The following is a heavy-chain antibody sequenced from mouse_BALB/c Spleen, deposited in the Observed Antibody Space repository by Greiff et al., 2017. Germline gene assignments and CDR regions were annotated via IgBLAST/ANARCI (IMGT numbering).Heavy chain of an antibody. CDR1: GYTFTSYW. Sequence: QVQLKQPGAELVKPGASVKLSCKASGYTFTSYWMHWVKQRPGQGLEWIGEINPSNGRTNYNEKFKSKATLTVDKSSSTAYMQLSSLTSEDSAVYYCARNYGNYAMDYWGQGTSVTVSS. D-gene: IGHD1-1*01. CDR2: INPSNGRT. J-gene: IGHJ4*01. CDR3: ARNYGNYAMDY. V-gene: IGHV1S81*02.